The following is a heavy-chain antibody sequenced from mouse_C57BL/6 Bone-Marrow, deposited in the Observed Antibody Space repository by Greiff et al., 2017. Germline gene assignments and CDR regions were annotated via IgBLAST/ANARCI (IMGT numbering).Heavy chain of an antibody. CDR1: GFTFSSYT. CDR3: ASSYYSNYDPTLFAY. Sequence: EVKVEESGGGLVKPGGSLKLSCAASGFTFSSYTMSWVRQTPEKRLEWVATISGGGGNTYYPDSVKGRFTISRDNAKNTLYLQMSSRRSEDTALYYCASSYYSNYDPTLFAYWGQGTLVTVSA. J-gene: IGHJ3*01. V-gene: IGHV5-9*01. CDR2: ISGGGGNT. D-gene: IGHD2-5*01.